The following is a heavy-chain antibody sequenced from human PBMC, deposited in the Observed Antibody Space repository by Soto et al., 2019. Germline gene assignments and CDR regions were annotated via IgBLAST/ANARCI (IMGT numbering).Heavy chain of an antibody. CDR2: INHSGST. D-gene: IGHD3-3*01. CDR1: GRSFSGYY. J-gene: IGHJ4*02. Sequence: ASETLSLTCAVYGRSFSGYYWSWIRQPPGKGLEWIGEINHSGSTNYNPSLKSRVTISVDTSKNQFSLKLSSVTAADTAVYYCARWSPGVRILERDDYFDYWGQGTLVTVSS. CDR3: ARWSPGVRILERDDYFDY. V-gene: IGHV4-34*01.